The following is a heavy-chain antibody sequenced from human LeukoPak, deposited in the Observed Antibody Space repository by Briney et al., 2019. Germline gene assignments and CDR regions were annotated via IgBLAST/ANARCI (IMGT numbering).Heavy chain of an antibody. Sequence: GASVKVSCKASGYTFATYGISWVRQAPGQGLEWMGWISAYNGNTNYAQTFQGRVTMTTDTSTSTAYMELRSLRSDDTAVYYCARDTAPNDSSGYPDDYWGQGTLVTVSS. CDR1: GYTFATYG. D-gene: IGHD3-22*01. J-gene: IGHJ4*02. V-gene: IGHV1-18*01. CDR2: ISAYNGNT. CDR3: ARDTAPNDSSGYPDDY.